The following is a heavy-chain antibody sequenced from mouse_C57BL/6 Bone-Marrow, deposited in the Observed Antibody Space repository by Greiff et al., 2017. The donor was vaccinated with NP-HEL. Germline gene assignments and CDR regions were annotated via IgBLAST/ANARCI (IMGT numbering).Heavy chain of an antibody. CDR1: GFSLSTFGMG. CDR3: GYGSSYDAMDY. D-gene: IGHD1-1*01. CDR2: IWWDDDK. J-gene: IGHJ4*01. Sequence: QVTLKVSGPGILQPSQSLSLTCSFSGFSLSTFGMGVGWIRQPSGKGLEWLAHIWWDDDKYYNPVMKSRLTISKDTSKNQVFLKIANVDTADTATYYCGYGSSYDAMDYWGQGTSVTVSS. V-gene: IGHV8-8*01.